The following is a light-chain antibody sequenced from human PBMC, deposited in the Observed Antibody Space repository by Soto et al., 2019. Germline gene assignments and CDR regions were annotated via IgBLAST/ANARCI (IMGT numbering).Light chain of an antibody. CDR1: SSDVGGYNY. Sequence: QSALTQPPSASGSPGQPVTISCTGTSSDVGGYNYVSWYQQHPGKAPKLMIYEVSKRPSGVPDRFSGSKSGNTASLTVSGLQADDEADYYCSAYAGSNRGVFVTVTKVTVL. CDR2: EVS. V-gene: IGLV2-8*01. J-gene: IGLJ1*01. CDR3: SAYAGSNRGV.